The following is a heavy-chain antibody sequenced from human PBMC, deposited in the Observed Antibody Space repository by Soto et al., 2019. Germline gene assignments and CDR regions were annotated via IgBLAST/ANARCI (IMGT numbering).Heavy chain of an antibody. J-gene: IGHJ4*02. Sequence: QVQLVESGGGVVQPGRSLRLSCAASGFIFSSYPMHWVRQAPGKGLEWVALISYDGRNKYHADSVKGRFTISRDNSKNTLYLQMNSLRGEDTAVYYCTRWNVQYDSYGYFWGQGTLVTVSP. CDR3: TRWNVQYDSYGYF. D-gene: IGHD5-18*01. V-gene: IGHV3-30*04. CDR1: GFIFSSYP. CDR2: ISYDGRNK.